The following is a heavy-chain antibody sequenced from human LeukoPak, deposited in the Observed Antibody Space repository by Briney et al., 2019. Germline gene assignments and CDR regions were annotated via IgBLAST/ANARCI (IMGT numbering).Heavy chain of an antibody. CDR3: ARRWAGTFDY. Sequence: PSETLSLTCTVSGGSISSYYWSWIRQPPGKGLEWIGYIYYSGSTNYNPSLKSRVTISVDTSKNQFSLKLSSVTAADTAVYYCARRWAGTFDYWGQGTLVTASS. CDR1: GGSISSYY. V-gene: IGHV4-59*08. CDR2: IYYSGST. J-gene: IGHJ4*02. D-gene: IGHD1-7*01.